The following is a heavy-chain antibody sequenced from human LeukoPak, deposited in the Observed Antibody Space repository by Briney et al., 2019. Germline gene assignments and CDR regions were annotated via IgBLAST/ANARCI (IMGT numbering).Heavy chain of an antibody. CDR2: IYYSGST. CDR1: GGSISSYY. Sequence: PSETLSLTCTVSGGSISSYYWSWIRQPPGKGLEGIGYIYYSGSTNYNPSLKSRVTISVDTSKNQFSLKLSSVTAADTAVYYCARHDSSGPYNAFDIWGQGTMVIVSS. D-gene: IGHD3-22*01. J-gene: IGHJ3*02. CDR3: ARHDSSGPYNAFDI. V-gene: IGHV4-59*08.